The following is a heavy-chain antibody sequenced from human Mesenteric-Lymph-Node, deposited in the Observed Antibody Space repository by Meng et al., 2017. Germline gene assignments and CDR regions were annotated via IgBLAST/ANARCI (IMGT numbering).Heavy chain of an antibody. J-gene: IGHJ6*02. CDR1: GFTFLSYG. V-gene: IGHV3-23*01. CDR2: ISGSGRNT. D-gene: IGHD2-15*01. CDR3: AKVNLAGDILVVVGTWSFLHHGMDI. Sequence: GESLKISCVGSGFTFLSYGLTWVRRAPGKGLEWVSAISGSGRNTNYADSVKGRFTISRDNSKNTLYLQMNNLRVEDTAQYHCAKVNLAGDILVVVGTWSFLHHGMDIWGQGTTVTVSS.